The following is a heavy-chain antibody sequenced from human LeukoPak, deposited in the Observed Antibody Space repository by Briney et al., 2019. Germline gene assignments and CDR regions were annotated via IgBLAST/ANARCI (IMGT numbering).Heavy chain of an antibody. CDR3: ARSPATQDGWAFDI. CDR2: IYYSGST. CDR1: GDSISRGGYY. D-gene: IGHD2-15*01. Sequence: SKTLSLTCTVSGDSISRGGYYWSWIRQHPGKGLEWIGYIYYSGSTYYAPSLKSRVTISLDTSKNQTSLKLSSVTAADTAVYYCARSPATQDGWAFDIWGQGTMVTVSS. V-gene: IGHV4-31*03. J-gene: IGHJ3*02.